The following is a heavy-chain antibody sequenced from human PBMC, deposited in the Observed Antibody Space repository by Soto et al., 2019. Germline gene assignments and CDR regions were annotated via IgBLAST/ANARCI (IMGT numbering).Heavy chain of an antibody. D-gene: IGHD5-12*01. CDR1: GGSFSGYY. CDR2: INHSGRT. Sequence: QVQLQQWGAGLLKPSETLSLTCAIYGGSFSGYYWSWIRQPPGKGLEWIGEINHSGRTNYNPSLKSRVTISVDTSKNQLSLRLSSVTAADTAVYSCAREVGGYDAFDLWGQGTMVTVSS. V-gene: IGHV4-34*01. J-gene: IGHJ3*01. CDR3: AREVGGYDAFDL.